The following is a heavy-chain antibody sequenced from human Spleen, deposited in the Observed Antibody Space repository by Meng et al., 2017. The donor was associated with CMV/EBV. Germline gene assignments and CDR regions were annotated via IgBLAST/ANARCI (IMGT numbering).Heavy chain of an antibody. CDR3: ATSRLQLDAVDL. CDR1: RFELNTHT. CDR2: VSSDITNQ. J-gene: IGHJ1*01. D-gene: IGHD2-2*01. Sequence: GGSLRLSCVASRFELNTHTAHWVRQAPGKGLEWLAVVSSDITNQYYADSVKGRFAVSRDDFRKSLYLQMNSLTPEDTAVYYCATSRLQLDAVDLWGQGTLVTVSS. V-gene: IGHV3-30*09.